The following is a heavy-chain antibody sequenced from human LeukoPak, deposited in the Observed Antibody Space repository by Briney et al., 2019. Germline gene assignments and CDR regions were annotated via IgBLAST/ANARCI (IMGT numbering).Heavy chain of an antibody. CDR1: GYSFISYG. J-gene: IGHJ4*02. Sequence: ASVKVSCKASGYSFISYGISWVRQAPGQGLEWMGWIDPYNVNRNYVQKFQGRVTMTTDTSTTTAYMELGSLTSDDTGVYYCARDKGAYDNAFDYWGQGTLVTVSS. D-gene: IGHD3-9*01. CDR2: IDPYNVNR. CDR3: ARDKGAYDNAFDY. V-gene: IGHV1-18*01.